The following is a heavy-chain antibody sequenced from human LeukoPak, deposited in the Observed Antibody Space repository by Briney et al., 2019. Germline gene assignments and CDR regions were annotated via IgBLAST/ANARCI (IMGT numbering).Heavy chain of an antibody. D-gene: IGHD3-9*01. CDR2: IHYSGST. CDR1: SGSISSYY. Sequence: SETLSLTCTVSSGSISSYYWSWVRQPLGKGLEWIGYIHYSGSTNYNPSLKSRVSISVDTSKNQFSLKLSSVTAADTAVYYCARGDILTGYYFDYWGQGTLVTVSS. J-gene: IGHJ4*02. CDR3: ARGDILTGYYFDY. V-gene: IGHV4-59*01.